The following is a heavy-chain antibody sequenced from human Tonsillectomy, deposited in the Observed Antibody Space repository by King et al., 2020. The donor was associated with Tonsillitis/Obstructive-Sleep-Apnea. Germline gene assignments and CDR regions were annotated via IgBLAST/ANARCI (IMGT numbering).Heavy chain of an antibody. J-gene: IGHJ4*02. CDR3: AREGSTGWYDY. Sequence: VQLQQWGAGLLKPSETLSLTCAVYGGSFSGYYWSWIRQPPGKGLEWIGAIDHSGSTNYNPSLKSRVTISVDTSTNQLSLKLAAVTAADTAVYYCAREGSTGWYDYWGQGTLVTVSS. CDR2: IDHSGST. D-gene: IGHD6-19*01. CDR1: GGSFSGYY. V-gene: IGHV4-34*01.